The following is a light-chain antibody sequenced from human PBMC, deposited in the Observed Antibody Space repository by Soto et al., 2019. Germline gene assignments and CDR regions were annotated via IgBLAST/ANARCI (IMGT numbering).Light chain of an antibody. CDR1: QYITIY. CDR2: DAS. V-gene: IGKV3-11*01. Sequence: EIVLTQSPATLSLSPGERATLSCRASQYITIYLAWYQQKPGQAPRLLIYDASNRATGIPARFSGSGSGTDFTLTISSLEPDDFAVYYCQQRADWPITFGQGTKVDI. J-gene: IGKJ1*01. CDR3: QQRADWPIT.